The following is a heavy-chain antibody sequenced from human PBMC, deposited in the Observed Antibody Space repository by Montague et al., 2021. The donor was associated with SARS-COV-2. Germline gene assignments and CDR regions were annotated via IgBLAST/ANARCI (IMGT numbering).Heavy chain of an antibody. V-gene: IGHV6-1*01. CDR1: GDSVASNTAA. J-gene: IGHJ4*02. D-gene: IGHD1-26*01. CDR3: ARDPRYSLSCSFDY. Sequence: CAISGDSVASNTAAWKWIRHSSSSGLQWQVRRHHRSKWYYDYAVSVKSRMTISPDTSKNQFSLQLSSVTPEDRAVYYCARDPRYSLSCSFDYWGQGTLVAVSS. CDR2: RHHRSKWYY.